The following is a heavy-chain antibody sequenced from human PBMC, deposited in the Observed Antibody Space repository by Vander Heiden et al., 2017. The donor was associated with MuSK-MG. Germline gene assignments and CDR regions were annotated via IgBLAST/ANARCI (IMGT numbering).Heavy chain of an antibody. D-gene: IGHD3-10*01. Sequence: QVQLQQWGAGLLKPSETLSLTCAVYGGSFSSYYWSWIRQPPGKGLEWIGEINHSGSTNYNPSLKRRVTISVDTSKNQFSLKLSSVTAADTAVYYCARGGVRSRRYGSGSYIAYWGQGTLVTVSS. CDR1: GGSFSSYY. CDR3: ARGGVRSRRYGSGSYIAY. V-gene: IGHV4-34*01. CDR2: INHSGST. J-gene: IGHJ4*02.